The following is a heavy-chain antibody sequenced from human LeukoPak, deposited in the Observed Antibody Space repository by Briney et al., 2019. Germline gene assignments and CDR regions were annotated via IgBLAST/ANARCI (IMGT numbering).Heavy chain of an antibody. CDR3: ARVAAGGSYYPFDY. J-gene: IGHJ4*02. V-gene: IGHV1-69*13. CDR2: IIPIFGTA. CDR1: GGIFSRYA. D-gene: IGHD1-26*01. Sequence: SVKVSCKASGGIFSRYAISWVRQAPGQGLEWMGGIIPIFGTANYAQKFQGRVTITADESTSTAYMELSSLRSEDTAVYYCARVAAGGSYYPFDYWGQGTLVTVSS.